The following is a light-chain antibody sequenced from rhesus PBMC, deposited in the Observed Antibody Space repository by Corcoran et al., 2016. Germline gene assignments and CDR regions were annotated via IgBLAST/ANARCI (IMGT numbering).Light chain of an antibody. V-gene: IGKV1-74*01. CDR1: ENVYNY. CDR2: KAS. CDR3: QHGYGTPFT. Sequence: DIQMTQSPSSLSASVGDRVTITCRASENVYNYLNWYQQKPGKAPKLLIYKASTLQSGGPSRLIGSGSGTDYTFTISSLKPEDVATYYCQHGYGTPFTFGPGTKLDIK. J-gene: IGKJ3*01.